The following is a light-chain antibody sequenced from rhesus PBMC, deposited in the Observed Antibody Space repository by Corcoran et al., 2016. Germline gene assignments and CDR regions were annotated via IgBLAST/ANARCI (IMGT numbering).Light chain of an antibody. CDR2: GAS. CDR1: QSFSSS. Sequence: DIQMTQSPSSLSASVGDTVTITCRASQSFSSSLAWYQQKPGKAPKLLLYGASNLQFGVPSRFSGSKCGTDFTLTIRSLQPEDIANYYCQQYYSYPRTFGQGTKVEIK. V-gene: IGKV1-46*01. J-gene: IGKJ1*01. CDR3: QQYYSYPRT.